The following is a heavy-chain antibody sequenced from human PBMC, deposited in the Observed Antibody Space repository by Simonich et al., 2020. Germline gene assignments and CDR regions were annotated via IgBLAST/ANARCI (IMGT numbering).Heavy chain of an antibody. CDR3: ARDRYCSGGSCYYFDY. CDR1: GFTFSSYG. D-gene: IGHD2-15*01. V-gene: IGHV3-33*01. CDR2: IWYDGSNK. J-gene: IGHJ4*02. Sequence: QVQLVESGGGVVQPGRSLRLSCAASGFTFSSYGMHWVRQAPGKGLEWVAVIWYDGSNKYYADSVKGRFTISRDNSKNTLYLQMNSRSAEDTAVYYCARDRYCSGGSCYYFDYWGQGTLVTVSS.